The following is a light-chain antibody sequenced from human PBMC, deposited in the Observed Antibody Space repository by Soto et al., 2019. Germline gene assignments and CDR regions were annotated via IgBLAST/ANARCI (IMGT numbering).Light chain of an antibody. CDR3: QQADSFTIT. V-gene: IGKV1-12*01. J-gene: IGKJ5*01. CDR1: EDINSR. CDR2: AAF. Sequence: IHMTQSPSSVSASVGNIFTISCRASEDINSRLAWYQQKTGNAPKLLIYAAFILQSGVPSRLSGYGYGTDFTISISSLQNEDFDTYYCQQADSFTITFGQGTRLEIK.